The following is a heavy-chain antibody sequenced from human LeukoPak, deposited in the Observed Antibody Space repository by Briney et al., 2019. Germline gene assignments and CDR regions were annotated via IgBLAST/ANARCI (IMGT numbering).Heavy chain of an antibody. J-gene: IGHJ4*02. CDR2: ISGSGGST. CDR3: AGGGNPYYFDY. CDR1: GFTFSSYA. V-gene: IGHV3-23*01. D-gene: IGHD3-10*01. Sequence: GGSLRLSCAASGFTFSSYAMTWVRQAPGKGLEWVSAISGSGGSTYYADSVKGRFTISRDNSKNSLYLQMNSLRTEDTALYYCAGGGNPYYFDYWGQGTLVTVSS.